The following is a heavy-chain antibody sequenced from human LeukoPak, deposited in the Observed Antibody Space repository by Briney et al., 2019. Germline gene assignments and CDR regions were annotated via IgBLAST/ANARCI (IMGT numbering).Heavy chain of an antibody. V-gene: IGHV4-59*01. CDR2: IYYSGST. CDR1: GGSISSYY. CDR3: ARAVRHYGGKGGIDY. J-gene: IGHJ4*02. D-gene: IGHD4-23*01. Sequence: PSETLSLTCAVSGGSISSYYWSWIRQPPGKGLEWIGYIYYSGSTNYNPPLKSRVTISVDTSKNQFSLKLSSVTAADTAVYYCARAVRHYGGKGGIDYWGQGTLVTVSS.